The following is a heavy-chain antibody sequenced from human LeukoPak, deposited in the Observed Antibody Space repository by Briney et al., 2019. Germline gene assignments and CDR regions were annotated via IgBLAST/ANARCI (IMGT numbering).Heavy chain of an antibody. V-gene: IGHV4-34*01. CDR2: ISHSGST. CDR1: GGSFSGYY. J-gene: IGHJ1*01. Sequence: PSETLSLTCAVYGGSFSGYYWSWIRQPPGKGLEWIGEISHSGSTNYNPSLKSRVTISVDTSKNQFSLKLSSVTAAATAVYYCARGPTYYYDSSGYSFFFQHWGQGTLVTVSS. CDR3: ARGPTYYYDSSGYSFFFQH. D-gene: IGHD3-22*01.